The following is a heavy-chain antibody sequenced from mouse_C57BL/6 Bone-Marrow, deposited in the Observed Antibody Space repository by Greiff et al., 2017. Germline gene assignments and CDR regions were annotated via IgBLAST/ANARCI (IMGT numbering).Heavy chain of an antibody. CDR2: IYPRSGNT. V-gene: IGHV1-81*01. D-gene: IGHD4-1*01. CDR1: GYTFTSYG. J-gene: IGHJ2*01. Sequence: VQLQQSGAELARPGASVKLSCKASGYTFTSYGISWVKQRTGQGLEWIGEIYPRSGNTYYNEKFKGKATLTADKSSSTAYMGLRSLTSEDSAVYFCARNWYYFDYWGQGTTLTVAS. CDR3: ARNWYYFDY.